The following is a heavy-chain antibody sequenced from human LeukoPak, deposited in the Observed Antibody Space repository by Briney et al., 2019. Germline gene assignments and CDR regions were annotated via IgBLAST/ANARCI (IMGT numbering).Heavy chain of an antibody. CDR2: ISAYNGNT. D-gene: IGHD3-16*02. J-gene: IGHJ4*02. CDR1: GGTFSSYA. Sequence: GASVKVSCKASGGTFSSYAISWVRQAPGQGLEWMGWISAYNGNTNYAQKLQGRVTMTTDTSTSTAYMELRSLRSDDTAVYYCATNTFGGSIAAGYWGQGTLVTVSS. CDR3: ATNTFGGSIAAGY. V-gene: IGHV1-18*01.